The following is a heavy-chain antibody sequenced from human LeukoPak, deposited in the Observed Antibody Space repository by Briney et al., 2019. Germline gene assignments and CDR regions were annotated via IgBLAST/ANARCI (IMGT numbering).Heavy chain of an antibody. CDR3: ARGGRSGSFYYFDC. CDR1: GFIFSTYA. V-gene: IGHV3-30*04. J-gene: IGHJ4*02. D-gene: IGHD1-26*01. CDR2: ISFDGKVE. Sequence: GGSLRLSCAASGFIFSTYAMHWVRQAPGKGLEWVAFISFDGKVEYFADSVKGRFTISRDNSKNTVYLQMNSLRAEDTAVYYCARGGRSGSFYYFDCWGQGTLVTVSS.